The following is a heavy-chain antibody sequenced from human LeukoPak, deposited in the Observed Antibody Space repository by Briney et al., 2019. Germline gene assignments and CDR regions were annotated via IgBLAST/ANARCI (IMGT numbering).Heavy chain of an antibody. J-gene: IGHJ4*02. CDR1: GFTFSSYG. V-gene: IGHV3-21*01. D-gene: IGHD6-6*01. Sequence: PGGSLRLSCAASGFTFSSYGMHWVRQAPGKGLEWVSSISSSSSYIYYADSVKGRFTISRDNAKNSLYLQMNSLRAEDTAVYYCARDGYSSSSGLFVYWGQGTLVTVSS. CDR3: ARDGYSSSSGLFVY. CDR2: ISSSSSYI.